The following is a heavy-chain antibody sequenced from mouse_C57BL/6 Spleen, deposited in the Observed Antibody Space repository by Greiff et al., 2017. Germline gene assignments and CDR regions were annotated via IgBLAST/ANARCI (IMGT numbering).Heavy chain of an antibody. V-gene: IGHV1-53*01. CDR2: INPSNGGT. Sequence: QVQLQQPGTELVKPGASVKLSCKASGYTFTSYWTHWVKQRPGQGLEWIGNINPSNGGTNYNEKFKSKATLTVDKSSSTAYMQLSSLTSEDSAVYYCARQDIYYDYGDWYFDVWGTGTTVTVSS. CDR1: GYTFTSYW. D-gene: IGHD2-4*01. CDR3: ARQDIYYDYGDWYFDV. J-gene: IGHJ1*03.